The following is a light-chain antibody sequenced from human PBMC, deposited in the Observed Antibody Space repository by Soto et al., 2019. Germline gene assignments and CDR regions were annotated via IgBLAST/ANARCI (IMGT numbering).Light chain of an antibody. CDR3: QQYYTTPRT. CDR2: WAS. J-gene: IGKJ1*01. V-gene: IGKV4-1*01. CDR1: QTILYSSNNKTY. Sequence: DIVMTQSPDSLAVSLGEGGSINCKSSQTILYSSNNKTYLAWYQQSPGQPPKLLIYWASTRESGVPDRFSGSGSGTDFTLTISSLQAEDVAVYYCQQYYTTPRTFGQGTKVEIK.